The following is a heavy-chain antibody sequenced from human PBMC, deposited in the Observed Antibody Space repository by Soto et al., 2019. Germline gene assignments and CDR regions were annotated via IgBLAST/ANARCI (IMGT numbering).Heavy chain of an antibody. CDR1: GGSISTYY. D-gene: IGHD2-2*01. CDR3: ARDMREYCNSSSCYREAFAI. Sequence: QVQLQQSGPGLVKPSETLSLTCTVSGGSISTYYWSWVRQPPGKGLEWMGHNGGGTDYSPSLKSRLTITSDTPKSQISLKLTSVTAADTAVYYCARDMREYCNSSSCYREAFAIWGQGTMVTVSS. J-gene: IGHJ3*02. CDR2: NGGGT. V-gene: IGHV4-59*01.